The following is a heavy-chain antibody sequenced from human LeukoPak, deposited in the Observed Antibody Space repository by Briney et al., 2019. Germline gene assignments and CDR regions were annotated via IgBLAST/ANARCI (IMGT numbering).Heavy chain of an antibody. CDR3: ARGDSSAFSRRFDP. J-gene: IGHJ5*02. Sequence: ASVKVSCKASGYTITGYYMHWVRQAPGQGLEWMGWINPNSGGTNYPQKFQGRVTMTMDTSISTAYMELNRLRSDDTAVYYCARGDSSAFSRRFDPWGQGTLVTVSS. V-gene: IGHV1-2*02. CDR2: INPNSGGT. D-gene: IGHD3-22*01. CDR1: GYTITGYY.